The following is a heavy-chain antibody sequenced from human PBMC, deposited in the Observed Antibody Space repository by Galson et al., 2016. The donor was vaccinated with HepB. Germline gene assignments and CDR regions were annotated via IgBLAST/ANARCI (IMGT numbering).Heavy chain of an antibody. CDR3: ATKGGTPAASQYYYDMDV. CDR2: VILIFGTP. Sequence: SVKVSCKASGGTFTNYAISWVRQAPGQGLEWMGGVILIFGTPVYAQKFQGRVTITADESTNTAYMDLSSRRSDDTAVYYCATKGGTPAASQYYYDMDVWGQGTTVTVSS. J-gene: IGHJ6*02. V-gene: IGHV1-69*13. CDR1: GGTFTNYA. D-gene: IGHD2-15*01.